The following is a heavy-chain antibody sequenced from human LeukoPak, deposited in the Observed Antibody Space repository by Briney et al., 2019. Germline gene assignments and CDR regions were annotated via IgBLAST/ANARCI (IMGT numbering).Heavy chain of an antibody. V-gene: IGHV3-23*01. J-gene: IGHJ3*01. CDR2: ITGSGAGT. Sequence: GGSLRLSCAASTFALSSYAMTWVRQAPGKGLEWVSSITGSGAGTSYADSVKGRFTVSRDNSKNTLYLQMNSLRAEDTAVYYCTKDPNGDYVGAFDFWDQGTLVIVSS. D-gene: IGHD4-17*01. CDR3: TKDPNGDYVGAFDF. CDR1: TFALSSYA.